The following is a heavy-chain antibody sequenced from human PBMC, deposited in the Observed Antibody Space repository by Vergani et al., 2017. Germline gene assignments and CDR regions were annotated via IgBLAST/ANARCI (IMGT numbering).Heavy chain of an antibody. J-gene: IGHJ4*02. CDR2: IYPGDSDT. D-gene: IGHD3-22*01. V-gene: IGHV5-51*01. CDR3: ARPPDSSGYYSTGEDY. Sequence: EVQLVQSGAEVKKPGESLKISCKGSGYSFTSYWIGWVRQMPGNGLEWMGIIYPGDSDTRYRPSFQGQVTIPADKSISTAYLQWSSLKASDTAMYYCARPPDSSGYYSTGEDYWGQGTLVTVSS. CDR1: GYSFTSYW.